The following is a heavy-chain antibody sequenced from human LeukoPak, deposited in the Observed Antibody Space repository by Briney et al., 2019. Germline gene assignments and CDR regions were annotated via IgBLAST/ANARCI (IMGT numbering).Heavy chain of an antibody. V-gene: IGHV4-34*01. J-gene: IGHJ6*02. CDR2: VNHSGST. CDR1: GGSFSGYY. Sequence: SETLSLTCAVYGGSFSGYYWSWIRQPPGKGLEWIGEVNHSGSTNYNPSLKSRVTISVDTSKNQFSLKLSSVTAADTAVYYCARGPYDFGLYYYYYGMDVWGQGTTVTVSS. CDR3: ARGPYDFGLYYYYYGMDV. D-gene: IGHD3-3*01.